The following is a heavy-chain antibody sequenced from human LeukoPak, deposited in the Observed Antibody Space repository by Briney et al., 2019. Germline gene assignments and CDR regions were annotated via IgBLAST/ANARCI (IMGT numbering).Heavy chain of an antibody. CDR3: TAHQPWYPDAFDI. CDR2: IVVGSGDT. D-gene: IGHD2-15*01. V-gene: IGHV1-58*02. Sequence: ALVKVSCKASGFISTTSTMQWVRQARGQRLEWIGWIVVGSGDTNYAEKFQERVTITRDMSTSTVYMELSSLRSDDTAVYYCTAHQPWYPDAFDIWGQGTMVTVSS. CDR1: GFISTTST. J-gene: IGHJ3*02.